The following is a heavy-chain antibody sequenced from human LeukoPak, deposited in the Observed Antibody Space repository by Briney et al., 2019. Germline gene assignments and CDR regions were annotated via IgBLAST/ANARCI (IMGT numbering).Heavy chain of an antibody. V-gene: IGHV3-48*03. J-gene: IGHJ4*02. CDR3: ARFSSGSGGY. CDR2: ISSSGSTI. CDR1: GCTFSSYE. Sequence: GGSLRLSCAASGCTFSSYEMNWIRQAPGKGLEWVSYISSSGSTIYYADSVKGRFTISRDNAKSSLYLQMDSLIAEDTAVYYCARFSSGSGGYWGQGTLVTVSS. D-gene: IGHD6-19*01.